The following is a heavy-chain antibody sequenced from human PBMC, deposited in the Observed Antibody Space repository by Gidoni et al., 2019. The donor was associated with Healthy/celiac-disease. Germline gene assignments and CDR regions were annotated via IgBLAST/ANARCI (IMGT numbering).Heavy chain of an antibody. CDR2: INHSGSP. J-gene: IGHJ6*04. CDR1: GGSFSGYY. CDR3: ARGYCTGGVCSAYYYYYGMDV. D-gene: IGHD2-8*02. V-gene: IGHV4-34*01. Sequence: QVQLQQWGAGLLKPSETLSLTCAVYGGSFSGYYWSWIRQPPGKGLEWIGEINHSGSPNYNPSLKSRVTISVDTSKNQFSLKLSSVTAADTAVYYCARGYCTGGVCSAYYYYYGMDVWGKGTTVTVSS.